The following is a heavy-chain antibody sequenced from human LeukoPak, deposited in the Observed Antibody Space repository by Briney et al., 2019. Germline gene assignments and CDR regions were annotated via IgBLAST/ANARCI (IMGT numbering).Heavy chain of an antibody. Sequence: GGSLRLSCEASGFTFNLYAMMWVRQAPGKGLEWVSAVRGSGGITQYADSVKGRFTISRDNSRNTLFLQMNSLRAEDTAVYFCARDPNGDYIGAFEFWGQGTKVTVSS. CDR2: VRGSGGIT. D-gene: IGHD4-17*01. V-gene: IGHV3-23*01. J-gene: IGHJ3*01. CDR1: GFTFNLYA. CDR3: ARDPNGDYIGAFEF.